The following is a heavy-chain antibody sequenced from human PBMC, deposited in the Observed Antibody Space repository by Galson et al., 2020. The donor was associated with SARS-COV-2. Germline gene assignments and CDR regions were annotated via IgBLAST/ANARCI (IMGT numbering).Heavy chain of an antibody. CDR3: ATGGYCSGGSCHDAFDI. CDR2: IWYDGSTK. Sequence: GGSLRLPCAAPGFTFNSYGMPWVPQPPGKGLKWVPVIWYDGSTKYYADSVKGRFTISRDNSKNTLYLQMNSLRAEDTAVYYCATGGYCSGGSCHDAFDIWGQGTMVTVSS. J-gene: IGHJ3*02. D-gene: IGHD2-15*01. CDR1: GFTFNSYG. V-gene: IGHV3-33*01.